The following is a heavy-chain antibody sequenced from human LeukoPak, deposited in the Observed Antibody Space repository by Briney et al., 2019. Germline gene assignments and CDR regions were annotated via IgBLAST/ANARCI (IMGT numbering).Heavy chain of an antibody. V-gene: IGHV3-48*03. D-gene: IGHD6-13*01. J-gene: IGHJ4*02. Sequence: GGSLRLSCAASGFTFRSYEMNWVRQAPGKGLEWVSYMSSSGSTIYYADSVKGRFTISRDNAKNSLYLQMNSLRAEDTAVYYCARNLIAAAGTPVRYFDYWGQGTLVTVSS. CDR2: MSSSGSTI. CDR3: ARNLIAAAGTPVRYFDY. CDR1: GFTFRSYE.